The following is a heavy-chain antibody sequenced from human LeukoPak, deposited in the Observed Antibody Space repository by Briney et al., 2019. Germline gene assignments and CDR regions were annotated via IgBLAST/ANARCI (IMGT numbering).Heavy chain of an antibody. Sequence: GGSLRLSCVASGFTFNNYGIHWVRQAPGKGLEWVAFIRFDGNKIFYGDSVKGRFTISRDNSKNTLYLQMNSLKGEDTAVYYCAKGPRGQANDFDSWGQGTLVTVSS. CDR2: IRFDGNKI. J-gene: IGHJ4*02. CDR1: GFTFNNYG. D-gene: IGHD4/OR15-4a*01. V-gene: IGHV3-30*02. CDR3: AKGPRGQANDFDS.